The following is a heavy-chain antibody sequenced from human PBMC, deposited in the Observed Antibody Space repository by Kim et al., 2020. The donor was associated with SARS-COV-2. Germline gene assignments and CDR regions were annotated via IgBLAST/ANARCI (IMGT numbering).Heavy chain of an antibody. D-gene: IGHD3-22*01. CDR3: ARDLFGYYDSSGYDEAFDI. J-gene: IGHJ3*02. V-gene: IGHV3-48*03. CDR1: GFTFSSYE. Sequence: GGSLRLSCAASGFTFSSYEMNWVRQAPGKGLEWVSYISSSGSTIYYADSVKGRFTISRDNAKNSLYLQMNSLRAEDTAVYYCARDLFGYYDSSGYDEAFDIWGQGTMVTVSS. CDR2: ISSSGSTI.